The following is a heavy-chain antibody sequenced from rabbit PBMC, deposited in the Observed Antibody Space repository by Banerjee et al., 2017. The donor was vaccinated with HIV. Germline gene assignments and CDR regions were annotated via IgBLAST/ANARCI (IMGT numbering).Heavy chain of an antibody. Sequence: CTASGFDLSNYYMCWVRQAPGKGLEWIACIYAGSSGSTYYASWAKGRFTISSTSSTTVTLQMTSLTAADTATYFCARDLAGVIGWNFNLWGPGTLVTVS. CDR2: IYAGSSGST. D-gene: IGHD4-1*01. CDR3: ARDLAGVIGWNFNL. V-gene: IGHV1S40*01. J-gene: IGHJ4*01. CDR1: GFDLSNYY.